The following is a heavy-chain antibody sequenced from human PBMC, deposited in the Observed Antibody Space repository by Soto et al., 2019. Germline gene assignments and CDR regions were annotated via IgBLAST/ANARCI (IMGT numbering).Heavy chain of an antibody. CDR2: ISGSGGSK. Sequence: GGSLRLSCAASGFTFSSYAMSWVRQAPGKGLEWVSAISGSGGSKYYADPLKGRFTISRDNSKNTLYLQMNSLRAEDTAVYYCAKDFRQDIVVVPAAMRDWFDPWGQGTLVTVSS. D-gene: IGHD2-2*01. V-gene: IGHV3-23*01. CDR3: AKDFRQDIVVVPAAMRDWFDP. J-gene: IGHJ5*02. CDR1: GFTFSSYA.